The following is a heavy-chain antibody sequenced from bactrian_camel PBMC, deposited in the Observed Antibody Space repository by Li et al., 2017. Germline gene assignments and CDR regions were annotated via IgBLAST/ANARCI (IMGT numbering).Heavy chain of an antibody. CDR3: AADRGYGLDCDDASGY. D-gene: IGHD3*01. CDR1: GFTFSRYY. J-gene: IGHJ6*01. Sequence: VQLVESGGGSVQAGGSLRLSCAASGFTFSRYYMSWVRQAPGKGLEWVSALNSGGGLTYYAESVKGQFTISRDYAKKAVYLEMNSLKPEDTGVYYCAADRGYGLDCDDASGYWGQGTQVTVS. V-gene: IGHV3S40*01. CDR2: LNSGGGLT.